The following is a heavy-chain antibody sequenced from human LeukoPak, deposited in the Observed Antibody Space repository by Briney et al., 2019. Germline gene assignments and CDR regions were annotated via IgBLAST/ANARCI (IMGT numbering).Heavy chain of an antibody. J-gene: IGHJ4*02. CDR1: GYSFTSNW. CDR2: IFPSDSDT. V-gene: IGHV5-51*01. D-gene: IGHD3-22*01. CDR3: ARVYYYDSSGYWYFDY. Sequence: GESLKISCKGSGYSFTSNWIGWVRQMPGKGLEWMGIIFPSDSDTRYSPSFQGQVTISADKSISTAYLQWSSLKASDTAMYYCARVYYYDSSGYWYFDYWGQGTLVTVSS.